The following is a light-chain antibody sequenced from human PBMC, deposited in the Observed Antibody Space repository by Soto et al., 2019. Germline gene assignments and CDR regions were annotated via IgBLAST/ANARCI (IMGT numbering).Light chain of an antibody. CDR2: GAF. CDR3: QLRNICPPVT. Sequence: EIVLTQSPATLSLSPGERATLSCRASPSVTNFLAWYQQKPGQAPRLLIYGAFNRATGITARFSGSGSGTDFTLTISSLETENSAIYYCQLRNICPPVTCGQGTRLEIK. J-gene: IGKJ5*01. V-gene: IGKV3-11*01. CDR1: PSVTNF.